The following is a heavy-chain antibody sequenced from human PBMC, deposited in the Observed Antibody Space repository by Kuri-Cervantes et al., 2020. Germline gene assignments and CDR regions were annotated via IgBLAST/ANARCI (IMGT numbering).Heavy chain of an antibody. V-gene: IGHV2-5*02. J-gene: IGHJ6*03. Sequence: SGPTLVKPPQTLTLTCTFSGFSLSTSGVGVGWIRQPPGKALEWLALIYWDDDKRYSPSLKSRLTITKDTSKNQVVLTMTNMDPVDTATYYCAHRGSSWPYYYYYYIDVWGKGTTVTVSS. CDR1: GFSLSTSGVG. D-gene: IGHD6-13*01. CDR3: AHRGSSWPYYYYYYIDV. CDR2: IYWDDDK.